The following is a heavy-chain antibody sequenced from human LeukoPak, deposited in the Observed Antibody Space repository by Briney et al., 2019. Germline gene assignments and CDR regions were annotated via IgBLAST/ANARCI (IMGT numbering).Heavy chain of an antibody. D-gene: IGHD3-16*01. V-gene: IGHV4-39*01. CDR2: IYYSGST. J-gene: IGHJ5*02. Sequence: PSETLSLTCSVSGDSISTSSSYWGWIRQPPGKGLEWIGSIYYSGSTYYNPSLKSRVTISVDTSKNQFSLKLSSVTAADTAVYYCASVGVWFDPWGQGTLVTVSS. CDR3: ASVGVWFDP. CDR1: GDSISTSSSY.